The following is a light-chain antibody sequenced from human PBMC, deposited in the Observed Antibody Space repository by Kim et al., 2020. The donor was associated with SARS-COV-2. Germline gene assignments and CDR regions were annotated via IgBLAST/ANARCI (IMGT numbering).Light chain of an antibody. CDR1: SSDVGSYNL. V-gene: IGLV2-23*01. J-gene: IGLJ3*02. CDR3: CSYAGSRTWV. CDR2: EDS. Sequence: QSVLTQPASVSASPGQSITISCTGTSSDVGSYNLVSWYQQYPGKAPKLMIHEDSKRPSGVSNRFSGSKSGNTASLTISGLQAEDEADYYCCSYAGSRTWVFGGGTQLTVL.